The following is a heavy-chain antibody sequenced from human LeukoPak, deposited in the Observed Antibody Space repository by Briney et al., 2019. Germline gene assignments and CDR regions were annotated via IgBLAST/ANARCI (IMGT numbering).Heavy chain of an antibody. CDR3: ARDHCSGGSCYSNWFDP. J-gene: IGHJ5*02. CDR1: GDSISTSSYY. Sequence: SETLSLTCTVSGDSISTSSYYWGWIRQPPGKGLEWIGSIYYSGSTYYNPSLKSRVTISVDTSKNQFSLTLNSVTAADTAVYYCARDHCSGGSCYSNWFDPWGQGTLVTVSS. CDR2: IYYSGST. V-gene: IGHV4-39*07. D-gene: IGHD2-15*01.